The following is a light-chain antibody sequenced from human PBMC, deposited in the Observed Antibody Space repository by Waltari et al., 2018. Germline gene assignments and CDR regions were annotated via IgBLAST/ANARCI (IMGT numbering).Light chain of an antibody. CDR2: GAS. Sequence: DIQMTQSPSSVSASVGDRVTITCRASQEISRYLVWYQQKPGKAPNLLIYGASNLQSGVPSRFSGSGSGTDFTLTIDTLQPEDFATYFCQQSYDAPFTFGQGTELAI. CDR3: QQSYDAPFT. J-gene: IGKJ2*01. V-gene: IGKV1-12*02. CDR1: QEISRY.